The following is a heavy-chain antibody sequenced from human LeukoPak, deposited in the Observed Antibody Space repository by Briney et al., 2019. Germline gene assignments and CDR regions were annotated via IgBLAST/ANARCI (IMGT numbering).Heavy chain of an antibody. J-gene: IGHJ6*02. CDR1: GFTFSSYA. Sequence: GGSLRLCCAAPGFTFSSYAMNWVRQAPGKGLEWVSGISGPGGSTYYTDSVRGRFTISRDNSKITLYLQMNSLRVEDTAVYYSAKGGGYDWGTYGMDVWGQGTTVTVSS. CDR2: ISGPGGST. V-gene: IGHV3-23*01. D-gene: IGHD3-16*01. CDR3: AKGGGYDWGTYGMDV.